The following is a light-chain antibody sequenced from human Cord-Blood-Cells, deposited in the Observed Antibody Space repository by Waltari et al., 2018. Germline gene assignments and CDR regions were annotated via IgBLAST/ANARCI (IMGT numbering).Light chain of an antibody. J-gene: IGKJ1*01. CDR3: QQYNNWPPT. CDR1: QSVSSN. V-gene: IGKV3-15*01. CDR2: GAS. Sequence: EIVMTQSPATLSVSPGERATLSCRASQSVSSNLAWYQQKPGQTPRLLIYGASTRATCIPARFSGSGSGTEFTLTISSLHSEDFAVYYCQQYNNWPPTFGQGTKVEIK.